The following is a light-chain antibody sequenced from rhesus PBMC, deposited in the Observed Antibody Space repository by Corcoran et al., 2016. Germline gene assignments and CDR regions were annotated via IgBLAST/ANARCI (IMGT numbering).Light chain of an antibody. CDR3: CSYRSGNTDV. CDR1: TSAIGGYND. Sequence: ALTQPPSVSMSLCQSVPLSCTGSTSAIGGYNDVSWYQQYPGTAPRLLIYDVSKRPSGVSDRFSGSKSGNTASLTISGLQAEDEADYYCCSYRSGNTDVFGSGTKLTVL. V-gene: IGLV2S9*01. CDR2: DVS. J-gene: IGLJ6*01.